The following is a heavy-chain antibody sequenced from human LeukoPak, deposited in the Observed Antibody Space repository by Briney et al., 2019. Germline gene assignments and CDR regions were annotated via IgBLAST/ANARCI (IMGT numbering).Heavy chain of an antibody. Sequence: SETLSLTCTVALDSTISNFWSWVRQPPGKGLEWIGEIHRSGSPNYNPSLQSRVTISIDRSRNQIVLELSSVTAADTAVYYCARAMLGGFHPGAYWGQGILVTVSS. CDR2: IHRSGSP. CDR3: ARAMLGGFHPGAY. V-gene: IGHV4-4*02. D-gene: IGHD2-15*01. J-gene: IGHJ4*02. CDR1: LDSTISNF.